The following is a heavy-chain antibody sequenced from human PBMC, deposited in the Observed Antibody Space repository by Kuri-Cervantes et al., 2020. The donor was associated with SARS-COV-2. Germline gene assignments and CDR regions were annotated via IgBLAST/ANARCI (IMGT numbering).Heavy chain of an antibody. Sequence: GSLRLSCAVYAGSLRNYYWSWIRQSPGKGMEWIGEISQSGRTNYNPSLESRVTISVDTSKNQFSLNLRSVTAADTALYFCARGGGAVLTGYPGYDVDYYFEYWGQGSLVTFSS. V-gene: IGHV4-34*01. CDR1: AGSLRNYY. J-gene: IGHJ4*02. D-gene: IGHD5-12*01. CDR2: ISQSGRT. CDR3: ARGGGAVLTGYPGYDVDYYFEY.